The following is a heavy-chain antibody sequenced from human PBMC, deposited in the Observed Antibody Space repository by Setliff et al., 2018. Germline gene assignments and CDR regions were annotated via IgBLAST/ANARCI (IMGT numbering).Heavy chain of an antibody. J-gene: IGHJ5*02. CDR1: GFSISSGYY. Sequence: SETLSLTCAVSGFSISSGYYWGWIRQPPGKGLEWIVNIHHSGKAYYNPSLKNRVTMSVDTSKNHVSLKLSSVTAADTAVYYCARAHTWSLPNDNSGYPGWFDPWGQGTRVTVSS. V-gene: IGHV4-38-2*01. D-gene: IGHD3-22*01. CDR3: ARAHTWSLPNDNSGYPGWFDP. CDR2: IHHSGKA.